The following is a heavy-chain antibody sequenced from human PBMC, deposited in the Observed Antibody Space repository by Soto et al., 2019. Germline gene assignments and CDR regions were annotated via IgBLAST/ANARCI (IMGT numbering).Heavy chain of an antibody. D-gene: IGHD2-21*01. CDR1: GYSFTTYW. CDR2: IYPGDSEI. Sequence: GESLKISCQASGYSFTTYWIAWVRQTPGRGLEWMGIIYPGDSEIKYSPSFDGQVTFSVDKSTSTAYLQWIGLKTSDTGMYFCARSPEGNSLAPFDVWGQGSLVTVSS. J-gene: IGHJ4*02. CDR3: ARSPEGNSLAPFDV. V-gene: IGHV5-51*01.